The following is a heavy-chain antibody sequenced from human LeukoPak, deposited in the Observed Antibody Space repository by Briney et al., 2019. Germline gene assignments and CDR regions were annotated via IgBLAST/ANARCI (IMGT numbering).Heavy chain of an antibody. Sequence: ASVKVSCKASGYTFTGYYIQWVRQAPGQGLEWMGWINPNNGDTNFDPKFQGRPTLSRDTSISTAYMELGRLRSDDTAVYYCARIKWSAANDWGQGTLVSVSS. CDR1: GYTFTGYY. D-gene: IGHD6-13*01. V-gene: IGHV1-2*02. J-gene: IGHJ4*02. CDR2: INPNNGDT. CDR3: ARIKWSAAND.